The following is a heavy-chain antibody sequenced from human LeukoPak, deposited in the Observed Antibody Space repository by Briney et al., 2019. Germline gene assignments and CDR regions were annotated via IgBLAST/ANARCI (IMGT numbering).Heavy chain of an antibody. CDR3: TRESSGWYIDI. CDR2: IRSSDGSI. D-gene: IGHD6-19*01. J-gene: IGHJ3*02. V-gene: IGHV3-48*02. CDR1: GFTYSRYR. Sequence: GGSLRLSCVATGFTYSRYRMNWVRQAPGKGLEWVSYIRSSDGSIYYADSVKGRFTISRDNAKNSLYLQMNSLRDEDTAVYYCTRESSGWYIDIRGQGTMVTVTS.